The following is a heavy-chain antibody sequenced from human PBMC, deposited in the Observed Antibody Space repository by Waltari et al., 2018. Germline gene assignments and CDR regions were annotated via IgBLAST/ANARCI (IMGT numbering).Heavy chain of an antibody. CDR1: GFIFTAHG. CDR3: AKGGTRLLQRRTPLDYMDV. Sequence: QVQLVESGGGVVQPGGSLRLSCTAAGFIFTAHGMHWVRQAPGTGLECVALFRFDGDGKFYADSVKGRFTVSRDNSKDTLYLEMTSLRYEDTAVYFCAKGGTRLLQRRTPLDYMDVWGKGTTVTVSS. D-gene: IGHD1-26*01. J-gene: IGHJ6*03. V-gene: IGHV3-30*02. CDR2: FRFDGDGK.